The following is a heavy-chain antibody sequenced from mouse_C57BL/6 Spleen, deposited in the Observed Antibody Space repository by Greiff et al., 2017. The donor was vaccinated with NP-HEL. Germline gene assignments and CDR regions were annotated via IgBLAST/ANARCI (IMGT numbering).Heavy chain of an antibody. D-gene: IGHD2-2*01. CDR3: ARMRTMVTPYAMDY. J-gene: IGHJ4*01. V-gene: IGHV1-82*01. Sequence: QVQLKESGPELVKPGASVKISCKASGYAFSSSWMNWVKQRPGKGLEWIGRIYPGDGDTNYNGKFKGKATLTADKSSSTAYMQLSSLTSEDSAVYFCARMRTMVTPYAMDYWGQGTSVTVSS. CDR1: GYAFSSSW. CDR2: IYPGDGDT.